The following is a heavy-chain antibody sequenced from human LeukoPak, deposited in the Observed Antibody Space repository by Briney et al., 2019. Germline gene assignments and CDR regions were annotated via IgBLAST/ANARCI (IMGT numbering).Heavy chain of an antibody. D-gene: IGHD3-22*01. CDR2: IYYSGST. J-gene: IGHJ6*03. CDR1: GGSISSYY. CDR3: ARAVVMGYYYYMDV. Sequence: PSETLSLXCTVSGGSISSYYWSWIRQPPGKGLEWIGYIYYSGSTSYNPSLKSRVTISVDTSKNQFSLKLSSVTAADTAVYYCARAVVMGYYYYMDVWGKGTTVTVSS. V-gene: IGHV4-59*01.